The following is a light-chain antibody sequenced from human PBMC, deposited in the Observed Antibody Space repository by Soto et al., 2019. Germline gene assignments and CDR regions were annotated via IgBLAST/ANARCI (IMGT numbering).Light chain of an antibody. CDR1: QSVSSN. CDR2: GAS. CDR3: QQYNDWPPVT. J-gene: IGKJ4*01. Sequence: EIVMTQSPGTLSVSPGERATLSCRASQSVSSNLAWYQQKPGQAPRLLIYGASTRATGIPARFSGRGSGTEFTLTISSLQSEDFAVYDCQQYNDWPPVTFGGGTKVEIK. V-gene: IGKV3-15*01.